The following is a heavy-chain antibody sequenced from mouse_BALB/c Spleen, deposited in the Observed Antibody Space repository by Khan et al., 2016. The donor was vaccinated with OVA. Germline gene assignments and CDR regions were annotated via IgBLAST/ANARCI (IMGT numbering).Heavy chain of an antibody. CDR2: ISSGGSLT. J-gene: IGHJ2*01. D-gene: IGHD2-1*01. CDR1: GFTFSSYA. CDR3: GRVYFGYFDY. V-gene: IGHV5-9-3*01. Sequence: EVELVESGGGLVKPGGSLKVSCAASGFTFSSYAMSWVRPTPEKRLVWVATISSGGSLTYYPDSVQGRFTISRDNGKNTLYLLMSSLRSEDTAMYYCGRVYFGYFDYWGQGTTLTGSS.